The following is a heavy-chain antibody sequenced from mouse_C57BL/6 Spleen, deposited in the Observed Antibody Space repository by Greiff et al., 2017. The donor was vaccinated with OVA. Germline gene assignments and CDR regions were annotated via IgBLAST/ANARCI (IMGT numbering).Heavy chain of an antibody. Sequence: VKLMESGPELVKPGASVKISCKASGYAFSSSWMNWVKQRPGKGLEWIGRIYPGDGDTNYNGKFKGKATLTADKSSSTAYMQLSSLTSEDSAVYFCARGWDYYFDYWGQGTTLTVSS. V-gene: IGHV1-82*01. CDR3: ARGWDYYFDY. J-gene: IGHJ2*01. D-gene: IGHD4-1*01. CDR1: GYAFSSSW. CDR2: IYPGDGDT.